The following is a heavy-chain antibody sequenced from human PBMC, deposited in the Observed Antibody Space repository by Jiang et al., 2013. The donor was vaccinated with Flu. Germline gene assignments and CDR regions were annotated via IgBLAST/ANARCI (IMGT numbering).Heavy chain of an antibody. CDR2: IYYSGST. V-gene: IGHV4-59*01. CDR3: ARAKGGNSRGWNFDL. CDR1: GGSISSYY. J-gene: IGHJ2*01. D-gene: IGHD2/OR15-2a*01. Sequence: GGSISSYYWSWIRQPPGKGLEWIGYIYYSGSTNYNPSLKSRVTISVDTSKNQFSLKLSSVTAADTAVYYCARAKGGNSRGWNFDLWGRGTLVTVSS.